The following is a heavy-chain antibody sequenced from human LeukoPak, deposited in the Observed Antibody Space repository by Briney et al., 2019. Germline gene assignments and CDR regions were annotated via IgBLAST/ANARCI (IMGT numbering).Heavy chain of an antibody. CDR2: ISGSGGST. Sequence: GGTLRLSCAASGFTFSTYAMSWVRQAPGKGLEWVSGISGSGGSTFYADSVKGRFTISRDNAKNSLYLQMNSLRAEDTAVYYCARDHGFGEILPSEFDSWGQGTLVTVSS. J-gene: IGHJ4*02. D-gene: IGHD3-10*01. CDR1: GFTFSTYA. V-gene: IGHV3-23*01. CDR3: ARDHGFGEILPSEFDS.